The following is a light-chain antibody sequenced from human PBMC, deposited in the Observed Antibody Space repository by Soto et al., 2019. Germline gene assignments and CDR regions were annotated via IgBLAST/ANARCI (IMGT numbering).Light chain of an antibody. CDR1: QSINFY. Sequence: DIVLTQSPATLSLSPGDRATLSCRASQSINFYLAWYQQKPGQSPRLLIYDASKRATGIPVRFSGSGSGTVFTLTITSLEPDDFAIYYCQQRSDWPPLTFGGGTKVEIK. CDR2: DAS. J-gene: IGKJ4*01. V-gene: IGKV3-11*01. CDR3: QQRSDWPPLT.